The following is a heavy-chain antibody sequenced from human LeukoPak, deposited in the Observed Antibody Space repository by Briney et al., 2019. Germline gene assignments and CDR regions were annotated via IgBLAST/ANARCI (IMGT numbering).Heavy chain of an antibody. J-gene: IGHJ4*02. V-gene: IGHV6-1*01. D-gene: IGHD5-12*01. CDR2: TYYRSKWYN. CDR3: ARATTWDSGYDLTDRRSHRFDY. CDR1: GDSVSSNSAA. Sequence: SQTLSLTCAISGDSVSSNSAAWNWIRQSPSRGLEWLGRTYYRSKWYNDYAVSVKSRITINPDTSKNQFSLQLNSVTPEDTAVYYCARATTWDSGYDLTDRRSHRFDYWGQGTLVTVSS.